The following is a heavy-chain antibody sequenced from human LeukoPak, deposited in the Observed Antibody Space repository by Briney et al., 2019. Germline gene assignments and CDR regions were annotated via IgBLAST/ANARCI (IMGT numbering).Heavy chain of an antibody. J-gene: IGHJ4*02. V-gene: IGHV1-2*02. D-gene: IGHD3-10*01. Sequence: ASVKVSCKASGYTFTGYYMHWVRQAPGQGLEWMGWIDPNSGGTNYAQKFQGRVTMTRDTSISTAYMVLNRLRSDDTAVYYCAREYYYGSGNYYNRIDYWGQGTLVTISS. CDR2: IDPNSGGT. CDR3: AREYYYGSGNYYNRIDY. CDR1: GYTFTGYY.